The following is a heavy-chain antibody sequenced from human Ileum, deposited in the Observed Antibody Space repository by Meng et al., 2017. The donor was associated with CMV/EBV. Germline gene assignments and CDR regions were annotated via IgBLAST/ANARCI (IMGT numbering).Heavy chain of an antibody. Sequence: HLQQSRPGLVRPSETPAPPSPASGDPISSGSHSWAWFRQPPGKRLEWIGSMYFSGIADYNPSLKSRVTISPHATQKQFSLRLTSVTAADSAVYFCARDLTNKWFYYWGQGTLVTASS. V-gene: IGHV4-39*07. CDR3: ARDLTNKWFYY. D-gene: IGHD1-26*01. J-gene: IGHJ4*02. CDR2: MYFSGIA. CDR1: GDPISSGSHS.